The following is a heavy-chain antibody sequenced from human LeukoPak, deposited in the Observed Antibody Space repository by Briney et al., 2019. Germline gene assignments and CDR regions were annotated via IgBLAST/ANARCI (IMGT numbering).Heavy chain of an antibody. J-gene: IGHJ4*02. V-gene: IGHV3-23*01. CDR3: AKGRLPTDY. Sequence: GGSLRLSCAASGFSFSSYAMSWVRQAPGKGLEWVSEISYSDDSIDYADSVKGRFTISRDNSKNTLYLQMNSLRAEDAAVYYCAKGRLPTDYWGQGTLVTVSS. CDR1: GFSFSSYA. CDR2: ISYSDDSI.